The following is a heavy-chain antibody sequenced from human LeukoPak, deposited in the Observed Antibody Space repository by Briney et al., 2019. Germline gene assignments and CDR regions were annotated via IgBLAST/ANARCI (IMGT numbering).Heavy chain of an antibody. CDR2: IYPGDSDT. J-gene: IGHJ4*02. V-gene: IGHV5-51*01. CDR3: ARLKGPHIQWELLHYFDY. Sequence: PGESLKISCKGSGYSFTSYWIGWVRQMPGKGLEWMGIIYPGDSDTRYSPSFQGQVTISADKSISTAYLQWSSLKASDTAMYYCARLKGPHIQWELLHYFDYWGQGTLVTVSS. D-gene: IGHD1-26*01. CDR1: GYSFTSYW.